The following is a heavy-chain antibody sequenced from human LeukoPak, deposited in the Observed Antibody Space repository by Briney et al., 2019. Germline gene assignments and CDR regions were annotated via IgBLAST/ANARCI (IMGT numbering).Heavy chain of an antibody. D-gene: IGHD4-17*01. J-gene: IGHJ4*02. V-gene: IGHV4-30-4*01. CDR2: IYYSGST. CDR1: GGSISSGDYY. CDR3: ARGRNDYGDYSIDY. Sequence: KTSQTLSLTCTVSGGSISSGDYYWSWIRQPPGKGLEWIGYIYYSGSTYYNPSLKSRVTISVDTSKNQFSLKLSSVTAADTAVYYCARGRNDYGDYSIDYWGQGTLVTVSS.